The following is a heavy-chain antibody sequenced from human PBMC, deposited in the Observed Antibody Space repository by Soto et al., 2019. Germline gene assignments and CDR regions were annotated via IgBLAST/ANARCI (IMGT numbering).Heavy chain of an antibody. J-gene: IGHJ4*02. CDR1: GYTLTELS. CDR3: ATGRGYDFWSGYFNYFDY. CDR2: FDPEDGET. D-gene: IGHD3-3*01. V-gene: IGHV1-24*01. Sequence: QVPLVQSGAEVKKPGASVKVSCKVSGYTLTELSMHWVRQAPGKGLEWMGGFDPEDGETIYAQKFQGRVTMTEDTSTDTAYMELSSLRSEDTAVYYCATGRGYDFWSGYFNYFDYWGQGTLVTVSS.